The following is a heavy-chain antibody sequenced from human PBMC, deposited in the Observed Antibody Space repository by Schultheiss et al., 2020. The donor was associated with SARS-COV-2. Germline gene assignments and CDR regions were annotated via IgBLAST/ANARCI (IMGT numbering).Heavy chain of an antibody. CDR3: ARHPSSSRVNYYFDY. V-gene: IGHV4-38-2*01. CDR2: IYHSGST. J-gene: IGHJ4*02. D-gene: IGHD2-2*01. Sequence: SETLSLTCAVSGYSISSGYYWGWIRQPPGKGLEWIGSIYHSGSTYYNPSLKSRVTISVDTSKNQFSLKLSSVTAADTAVYYCARHPSSSRVNYYFDYWGQGALVTVSS. CDR1: GYSISSGYY.